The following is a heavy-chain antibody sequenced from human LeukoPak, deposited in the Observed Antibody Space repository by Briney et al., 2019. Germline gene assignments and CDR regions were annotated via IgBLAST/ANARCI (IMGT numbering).Heavy chain of an antibody. CDR1: GYTLTSYG. Sequence: ASVKVSCKASGYTLTSYGISWVRQAPGQGLEWMGWISAYNGNTNHAQKLQGRVTMTTDTSTSTAYMELRSLRSDDTVVYYCARSAAVAGGADYWGQGTLVTVSS. J-gene: IGHJ4*02. CDR3: ARSAAVAGGADY. CDR2: ISAYNGNT. V-gene: IGHV1-18*01. D-gene: IGHD6-19*01.